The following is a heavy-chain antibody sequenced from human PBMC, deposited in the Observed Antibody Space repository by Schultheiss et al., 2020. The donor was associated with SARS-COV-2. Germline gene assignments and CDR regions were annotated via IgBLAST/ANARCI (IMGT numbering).Heavy chain of an antibody. Sequence: SETLSLTCTVSGGSISSGGYYWSWIRQHPGKGLEWIGYIYYSGSTYYNPSLKSRLTISVDTSKNHVSLKLSSVTAADTAVYYCARESDYYDSSGPTLPDYWGQGTLVTVSS. V-gene: IGHV4-31*03. CDR3: ARESDYYDSSGPTLPDY. J-gene: IGHJ4*02. CDR1: GGSISSGGYY. CDR2: IYYSGST. D-gene: IGHD3-22*01.